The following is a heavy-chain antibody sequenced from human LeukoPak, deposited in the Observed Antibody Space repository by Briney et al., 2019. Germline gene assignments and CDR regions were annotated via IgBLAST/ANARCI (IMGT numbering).Heavy chain of an antibody. CDR1: GNTLTELS. CDR2: SDPEDGET. CDR3: ARDANGNDY. Sequence: ASVKVSCKVSGNTLTELSMHWVRQAPGKGLEWMGGSDPEDGETFYAQKFQGRVTMTEDTSTDTAYMELSRVRSDDTAVYFCARDANGNDYWGQGTLVTVSS. D-gene: IGHD1-14*01. V-gene: IGHV1-24*01. J-gene: IGHJ4*02.